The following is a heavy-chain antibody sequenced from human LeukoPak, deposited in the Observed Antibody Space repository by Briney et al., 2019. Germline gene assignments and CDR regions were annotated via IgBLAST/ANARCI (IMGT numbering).Heavy chain of an antibody. CDR2: IYYSGST. V-gene: IGHV4-59*01. Sequence: SETLSLTCTVSGGSISSYYWSWIRQPPGKGLEWIGYIYYSGSTNYNPSLKSRVTISVDTSKNQFSLKLSPVTAADTAVYYCAIAAAGSWFDPWGQGTLVTVSS. CDR3: AIAAAGSWFDP. D-gene: IGHD6-13*01. J-gene: IGHJ5*02. CDR1: GGSISSYY.